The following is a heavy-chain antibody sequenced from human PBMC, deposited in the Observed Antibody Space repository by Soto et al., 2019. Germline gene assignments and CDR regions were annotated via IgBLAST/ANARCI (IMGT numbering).Heavy chain of an antibody. V-gene: IGHV4-39*01. D-gene: IGHD3-10*02. CDR3: ARQRVLSTNMFITSFDP. J-gene: IGHJ5*02. CDR1: GGSINSSDHF. CDR2: VYYTETT. Sequence: SETLSLTCSLSGGSINSSDHFWGWIRQTPWKGLEWIGSVYYTETTYYNPSLKSPVTISAETSRSTFSLKVNSVTAADTGIYYCARQRVLSTNMFITSFDPWGQGXLVTVYS.